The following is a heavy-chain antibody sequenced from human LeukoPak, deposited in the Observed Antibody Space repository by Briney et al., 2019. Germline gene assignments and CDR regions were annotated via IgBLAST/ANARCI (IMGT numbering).Heavy chain of an antibody. CDR3: ARDQRAIAVAGDAFDI. CDR2: IYYSGST. CDR1: GGSFSGYY. J-gene: IGHJ3*02. Sequence: PSETLSLTCAVYGGSFSGYYWGWIRQPPGKGLEWIGSIYYSGSTYYNPSLKSRVTISVDTSKNQFSLKLSSVTAADTAVYYCARDQRAIAVAGDAFDIWGQGTMVTVSS. V-gene: IGHV4-34*01. D-gene: IGHD6-19*01.